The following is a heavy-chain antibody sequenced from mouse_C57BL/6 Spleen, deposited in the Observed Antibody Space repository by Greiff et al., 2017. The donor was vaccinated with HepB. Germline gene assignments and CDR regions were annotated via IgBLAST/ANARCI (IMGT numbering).Heavy chain of an antibody. CDR1: GFTFSDYG. V-gene: IGHV5-17*01. D-gene: IGHD3-2*02. CDR3: ARPGTAQAGFAY. J-gene: IGHJ3*01. CDR2: ISSGSSTI. Sequence: DVQLVESGGGLVKPGGSLKLSCAASGFTFSDYGMHWVRQAPEKGLEWVAYISSGSSTIYYADTVKGRFTISRDNAKNTLFLQMTSLRSEDTAMDYSARPGTAQAGFAYWGQGTLVTVSA.